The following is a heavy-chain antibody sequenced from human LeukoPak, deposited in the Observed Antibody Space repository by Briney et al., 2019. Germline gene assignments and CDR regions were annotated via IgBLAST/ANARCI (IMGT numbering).Heavy chain of an antibody. CDR1: GFTFSSYG. D-gene: IGHD3-22*01. CDR2: ISYDGSNK. Sequence: GRSLRLSCAASGFTFSSYGMHWVRQAPGKGLEWVAAISYDGSNKYYADSVKGRFTISRDNSKNTLYLQMNSLRAEDTAVYYCAKGSGYNFDYWGQGTLVTVSS. J-gene: IGHJ4*02. CDR3: AKGSGYNFDY. V-gene: IGHV3-30*18.